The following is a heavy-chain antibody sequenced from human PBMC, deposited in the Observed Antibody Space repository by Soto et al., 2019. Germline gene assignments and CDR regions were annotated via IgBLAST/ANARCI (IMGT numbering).Heavy chain of an antibody. Sequence: QVQLVQSGAEVKKPGSSVKVSCKASGGTFSSYTISWVRQAPGQGLEWMGRIIPILGIANYAQKFQGRVTITADKSASTAYIELSSLRSEDTAVYYCARVSVGATALDAFDIWGQGTMVTVSS. V-gene: IGHV1-69*02. CDR1: GGTFSSYT. CDR3: ARVSVGATALDAFDI. CDR2: IIPILGIA. J-gene: IGHJ3*02. D-gene: IGHD1-26*01.